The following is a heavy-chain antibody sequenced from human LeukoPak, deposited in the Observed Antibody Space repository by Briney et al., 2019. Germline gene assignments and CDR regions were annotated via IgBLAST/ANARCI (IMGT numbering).Heavy chain of an antibody. V-gene: IGHV4-61*02. J-gene: IGHJ6*02. CDR2: IYTSGST. CDR1: GGSISSGSYY. CDR3: ARDARGYYYYGMDV. D-gene: IGHD3-10*01. Sequence: SETLSLTCTVSGGSISSGSYYWSWIRQPAGKGLEWIGRIYTSGSTNYNPSLKSRVTISVDTSKNQFSLKLSSVTAADTAVYYCARDARGYYYYGMDVWGQGTTVTVSS.